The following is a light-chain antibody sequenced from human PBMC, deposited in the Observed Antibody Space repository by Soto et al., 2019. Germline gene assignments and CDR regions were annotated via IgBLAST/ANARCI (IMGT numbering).Light chain of an antibody. V-gene: IGKV2-28*01. CDR3: MQTLQTPQWT. Sequence: DIVMTQSPLSLPVTPGEPASISCRSSQSLLHSDGNNYLEWYLQKPGQSSHLLIYLGSRRSSGVPDRFIGSGSGTHFTLKISRVEAADVGVYYCMQTLQTPQWTFGQGTRVEIK. J-gene: IGKJ1*01. CDR2: LGS. CDR1: QSLLHSDGNNY.